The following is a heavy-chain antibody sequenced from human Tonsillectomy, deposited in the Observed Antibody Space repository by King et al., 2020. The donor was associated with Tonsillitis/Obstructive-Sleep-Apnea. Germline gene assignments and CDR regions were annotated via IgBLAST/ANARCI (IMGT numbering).Heavy chain of an antibody. V-gene: IGHV3-53*01. CDR2: IYSGGST. J-gene: IGHJ4*02. CDR1: GFTVSSNY. Sequence: VQLVESGGGLIQPGGSLRLSCAASGFTVSSNYMSWVRQAPGKGLEWVSVIYSGGSTYYADSVKGRFTISRDNSKNTLYLQMNSLRAEDTVVYYCARDGGYCGGDCYLYWGQGTLVTVSS. D-gene: IGHD2-21*02. CDR3: ARDGGYCGGDCYLY.